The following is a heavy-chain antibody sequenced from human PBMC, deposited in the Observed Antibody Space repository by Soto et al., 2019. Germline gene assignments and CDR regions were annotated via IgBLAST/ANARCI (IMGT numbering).Heavy chain of an antibody. V-gene: IGHV2-5*01. D-gene: IGHD6-6*01. CDR1: GFSLSTSGVD. CDR3: AHRSIAARGGAFDI. J-gene: IGHJ3*02. CDR2: IYWNDDK. Sequence: SGPTLVNPTQTLTLTCTFSGFSLSTSGVDVGWIRQPPGKALEWLALIYWNDDKRYSPSLKSRLTITKDTSKNQVVLTMTNMDPVDTATYYCAHRSIAARGGAFDIWGQGTMVTVSS.